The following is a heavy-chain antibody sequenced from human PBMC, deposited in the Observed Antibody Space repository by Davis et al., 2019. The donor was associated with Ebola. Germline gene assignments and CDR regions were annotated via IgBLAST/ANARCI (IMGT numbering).Heavy chain of an antibody. CDR1: GFTFSTYSMN. Sequence: GSLRLSCAASGFTFSTYSMNWVRQAPGKGLEWIGSTYYSGSTYYNPSLNSRVTISVDTSKNQFSLKLSSVTAADTAVYYCARHWGSGHSYGPIDYWGQGTLVTVSS. CDR3: ARHWGSGHSYGPIDY. D-gene: IGHD5-18*01. CDR2: TYYSGST. V-gene: IGHV4-39*01. J-gene: IGHJ4*01.